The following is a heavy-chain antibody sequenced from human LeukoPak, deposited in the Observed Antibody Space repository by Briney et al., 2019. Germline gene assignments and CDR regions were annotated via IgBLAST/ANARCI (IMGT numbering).Heavy chain of an antibody. V-gene: IGHV4-59*01. CDR3: ARVFRNYYDSSGYPEVYYFDY. D-gene: IGHD3-22*01. CDR2: IYYSGST. CDR1: GGSISSYY. Sequence: SETLSLTCTVSGGSISSYYWSWIRQPPGKGLEWIGYIYYSGSTNYNPSLKSRVTISVDTSKNRFSLKLSSVTAADTAVYYCARVFRNYYDSSGYPEVYYFDYWGQGTLVTVSS. J-gene: IGHJ4*02.